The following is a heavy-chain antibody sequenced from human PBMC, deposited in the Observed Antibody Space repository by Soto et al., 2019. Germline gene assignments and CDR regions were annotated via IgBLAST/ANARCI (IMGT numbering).Heavy chain of an antibody. J-gene: IGHJ3*02. D-gene: IGHD2-15*01. CDR1: GFTFSSYS. CDR2: ISSSSSYI. CDR3: ARDRVLSLDAFDI. V-gene: IGHV3-21*01. Sequence: EVQLVESGGGLVKPGGSLRLSCAASGFTFSSYSMNWVRQAPGKGLEWVSSISSSSSYIYYADSVKGRFTISRDNAKNSQYLQMNILRAEDTAVYYCARDRVLSLDAFDIWGQGTMVTVSS.